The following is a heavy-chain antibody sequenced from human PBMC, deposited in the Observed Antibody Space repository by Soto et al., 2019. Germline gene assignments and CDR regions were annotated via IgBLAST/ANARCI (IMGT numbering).Heavy chain of an antibody. CDR1: GFTFSSYG. J-gene: IGHJ6*02. CDR3: ARVRGYGYVHYYYGMDV. CDR2: IWYDGSNK. D-gene: IGHD5-18*01. Sequence: GGSLRLSCAASGFTFSSYGMHWVRQAPGKGLEWVAVIWYDGSNKYYADSVKGRFTISRDNSKNTLYLQMNSLRAEDTAVYYCARVRGYGYVHYYYGMDVWGQGTTVTVSS. V-gene: IGHV3-33*01.